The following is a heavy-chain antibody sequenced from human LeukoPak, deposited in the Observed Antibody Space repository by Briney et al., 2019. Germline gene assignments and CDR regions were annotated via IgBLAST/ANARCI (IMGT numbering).Heavy chain of an antibody. CDR1: GFTFSSYS. J-gene: IGHJ6*04. CDR3: AELGITMIGGV. D-gene: IGHD3-10*02. CDR2: ISSSSSYI. Sequence: PGGSLRLSCAASGFTFSSYSMNWVPQAPGKGLEWVSSISSSSSYIYYADSVKGRFTISRDNAKNSLYLQMNILRAEGTAVYYCAELGITMIGGVWGKGTTVTVSS. V-gene: IGHV3-21*01.